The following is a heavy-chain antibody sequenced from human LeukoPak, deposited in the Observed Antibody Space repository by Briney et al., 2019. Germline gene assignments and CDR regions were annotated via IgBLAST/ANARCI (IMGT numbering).Heavy chain of an antibody. CDR1: GFTFSNYG. J-gene: IGHJ4*02. Sequence: PGGSPRLSCAASGFTFSNYGMHWVRQAPGKGLEWVAFIRYDGSNKYYADSVKGRFTISRDNSKNTLSLQMNSLRPEDTAVYYCAKVTPYTGNYYYFDNWGQGTLVTVSS. D-gene: IGHD1-26*01. CDR3: AKVTPYTGNYYYFDN. CDR2: IRYDGSNK. V-gene: IGHV3-30*02.